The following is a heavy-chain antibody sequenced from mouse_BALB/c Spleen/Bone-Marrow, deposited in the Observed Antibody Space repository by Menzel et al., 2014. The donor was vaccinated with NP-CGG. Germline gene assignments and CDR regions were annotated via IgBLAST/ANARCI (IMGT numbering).Heavy chain of an antibody. D-gene: IGHD4-1*01. CDR1: GFTFTDYY. CDR2: IRNKAYGYTT. CDR3: ARDMGGILFDP. Sequence: EVKLMESGGGLVQPGGSLRLSCAPSGFTFTDYYMNWVRQPPGKALEWLGFIRNKAYGYTTEYSASVKGRFTVSRDNSQSILYLQMNTLRAEDSATYYCARDMGGILFDPWGQGTTLTVSS. J-gene: IGHJ2*01. V-gene: IGHV7-3*02.